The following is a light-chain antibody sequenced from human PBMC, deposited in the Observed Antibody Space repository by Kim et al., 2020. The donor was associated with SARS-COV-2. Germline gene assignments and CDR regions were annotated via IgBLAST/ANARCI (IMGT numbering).Light chain of an antibody. CDR2: YDS. J-gene: IGLJ2*01. Sequence: SYELTQPPSVSVAPGKTATITCAGNNIGSKSVYWYQQKPGLAPVMDISYDSDRPSGIPERFSGSNSGYTATLTISRVEAGDEADYYCQVWDSSGDHPVVFSGGTKLTVL. CDR3: QVWDSSGDHPVV. CDR1: NIGSKS. V-gene: IGLV3-21*01.